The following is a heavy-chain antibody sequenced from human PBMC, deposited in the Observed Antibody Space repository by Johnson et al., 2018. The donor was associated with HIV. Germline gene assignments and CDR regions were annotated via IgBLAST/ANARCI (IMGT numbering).Heavy chain of an antibody. Sequence: EVQLVESGGGVVQPGRSLRLSCAASGFTFSNAWMSWVRQAPGKGLEWVGRIKSKVDGGTIDYAAPVKGRFSISRDDSKNTLYMEVNSLKTEDTATYYCTREWELIWYAFDIWGQGTMVTVSS. CDR1: GFTFSNAW. CDR2: IKSKVDGGTI. D-gene: IGHD3-10*01. CDR3: TREWELIWYAFDI. J-gene: IGHJ3*02. V-gene: IGHV3-15*01.